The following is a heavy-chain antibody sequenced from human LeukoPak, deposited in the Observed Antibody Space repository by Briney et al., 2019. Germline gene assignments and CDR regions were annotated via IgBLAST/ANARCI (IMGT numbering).Heavy chain of an antibody. D-gene: IGHD6-19*01. V-gene: IGHV3-23*01. CDR2: ISDDGRTT. Sequence: GGSLRLSCAASGVTFTTEAMTWVRQAPGKGLEWVSTISDDGRTTYYADSVKSRYTISRDNSKNIVYLQMNSLRAEDTAFYYCAKGLGFMPQFDYWGQGTLVAVSS. CDR3: AKGLGFMPQFDY. CDR1: GVTFTTEA. J-gene: IGHJ4*02.